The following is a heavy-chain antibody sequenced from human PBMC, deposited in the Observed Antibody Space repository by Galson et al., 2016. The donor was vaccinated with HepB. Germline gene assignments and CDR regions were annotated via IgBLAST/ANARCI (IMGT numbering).Heavy chain of an antibody. V-gene: IGHV3-30*18. D-gene: IGHD3-9*01. Sequence: SLRLSCAASGFTFSSHGIHWVRQAPGKGLEWVAVISYDGNTKYFADSVRGRFTIPRDNSKNTLYLQMNSLRTEDTAVYYCAKEGPYYDVLTGPMDVWGKGTTVTVSS. CDR2: ISYDGNTK. J-gene: IGHJ6*03. CDR3: AKEGPYYDVLTGPMDV. CDR1: GFTFSSHG.